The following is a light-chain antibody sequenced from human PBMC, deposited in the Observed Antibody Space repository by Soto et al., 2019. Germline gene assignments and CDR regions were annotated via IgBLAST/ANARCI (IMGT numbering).Light chain of an antibody. Sequence: EIVLTQSPGTLSLSPGERATLSCRASQSLSSNYLAWYQQKPGQAPRLLIYGASSRASGIPDRFSGSGSGTDFTSTISSLEPEDFAVYYCQHYGRSAIFTLGPGTTVDIK. CDR3: QHYGRSAIFT. CDR1: QSLSSNY. J-gene: IGKJ3*01. CDR2: GAS. V-gene: IGKV3-20*01.